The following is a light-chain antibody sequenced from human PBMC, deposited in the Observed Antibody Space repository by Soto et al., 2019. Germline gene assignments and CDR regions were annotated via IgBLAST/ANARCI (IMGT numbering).Light chain of an antibody. Sequence: DIQMTQSPSSLSASIGDRVTITCRASQRISRWLAWYQQKPGKAPKILISDASILENGVPSRFSGTGSGTEFTLTISSLQPDDFATYFCQQYNSFSLITFGQGTRLEI. CDR3: QQYNSFSLIT. J-gene: IGKJ5*01. V-gene: IGKV1-5*01. CDR1: QRISRW. CDR2: DAS.